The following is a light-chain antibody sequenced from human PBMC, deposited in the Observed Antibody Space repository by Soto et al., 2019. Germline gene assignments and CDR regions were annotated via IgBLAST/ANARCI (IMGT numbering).Light chain of an antibody. CDR1: SSDVGSYNR. CDR3: SSYTSSGTWV. J-gene: IGLJ3*02. Sequence: QSALTQPPSVSGSPGQSVTISCTGTSSDVGSYNRVSWYQQTPGTAPKLMICQVSNRPSGVPDRFSGSKSGNTASLTISGLQAEDEADYYCSSYTSSGTWVFGGGTKVTVL. CDR2: QVS. V-gene: IGLV2-18*02.